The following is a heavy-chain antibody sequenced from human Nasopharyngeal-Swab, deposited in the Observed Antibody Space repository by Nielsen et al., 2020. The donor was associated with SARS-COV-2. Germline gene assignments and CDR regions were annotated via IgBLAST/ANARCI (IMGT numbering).Heavy chain of an antibody. Sequence: GESLKISCAASGFTFSSYSMNWVRQAPGKGLEWVSSISSSSSYIYYADSVKGRFTISRDNAKNSLYLQMNSLRAEDTAVYYCARDLRASGDYWGRGTLVTVSP. D-gene: IGHD4-17*01. J-gene: IGHJ4*02. V-gene: IGHV3-21*01. CDR1: GFTFSSYS. CDR3: ARDLRASGDY. CDR2: ISSSSSYI.